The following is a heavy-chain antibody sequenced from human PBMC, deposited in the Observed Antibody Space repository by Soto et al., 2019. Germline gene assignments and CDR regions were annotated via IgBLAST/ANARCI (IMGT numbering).Heavy chain of an antibody. CDR3: ARIIAASGTGFDY. J-gene: IGHJ4*02. CDR2: IYPGDSDT. D-gene: IGHD3-16*02. Sequence: GEPLKVSCKGSGYTFISYWIGWVRQKPGKGLEWMGMIYPGDSDTRYSPSFQGQVTISADKSINTAYLQWSSLEASDTAVYYCARIIAASGTGFDYWGQGTLVTVSS. CDR1: GYTFISYW. V-gene: IGHV5-51*01.